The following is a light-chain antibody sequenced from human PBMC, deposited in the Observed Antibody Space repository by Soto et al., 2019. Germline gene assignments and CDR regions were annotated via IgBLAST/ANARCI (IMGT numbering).Light chain of an antibody. CDR3: AAWDDSLNGLV. Sequence: QSALTQPPSASGTPGQRVTISCSGSSSNIGSNTVNWYQQLPGTAPKLLIYNNNQRPSGVPDRFSGSKSGTSASLAISGLQSEEEADYYWAAWDDSLNGLVFGTGTKLTVL. CDR1: SSNIGSNT. V-gene: IGLV1-44*01. J-gene: IGLJ1*01. CDR2: NNN.